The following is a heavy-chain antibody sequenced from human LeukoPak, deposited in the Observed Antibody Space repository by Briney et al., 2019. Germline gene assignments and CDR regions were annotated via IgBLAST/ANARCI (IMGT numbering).Heavy chain of an antibody. CDR3: AKWGDFDVLTGYYVPDF. J-gene: IGHJ4*02. V-gene: IGHV3-23*01. Sequence: PGASLRLSCAASGFTFSNYAMSWVRQAPGKGLEWVSAIAGSGGNTYYADSVKGRFTISRDNSKNTLYPQMNSLRDEDTAVYYCAKWGDFDVLTGYYVPDFWGQGTLVTVSS. D-gene: IGHD3-9*01. CDR1: GFTFSNYA. CDR2: IAGSGGNT.